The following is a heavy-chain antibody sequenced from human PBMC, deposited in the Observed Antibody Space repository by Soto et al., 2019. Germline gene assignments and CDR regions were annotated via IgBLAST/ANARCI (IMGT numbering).Heavy chain of an antibody. Sequence: PGGSLRLSCAASGFTFTRYSMHWVRQAPGKGLEWVSSISSTTNYIYYGDSMKGRFTISRDNAKNSPYLEMNSLRAEDTAVYYCERESEDLTSNFDYWGQGTLVTVSS. J-gene: IGHJ4*02. CDR2: ISSTTNYI. V-gene: IGHV3-21*06. CDR1: GFTFTRYS. CDR3: ERESEDLTSNFDY.